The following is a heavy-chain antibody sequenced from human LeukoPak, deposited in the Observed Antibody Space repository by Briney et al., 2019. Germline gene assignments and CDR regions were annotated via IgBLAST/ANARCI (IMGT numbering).Heavy chain of an antibody. Sequence: PGGSLRLSCAASGFTFSSYWMSWVRQAPGKGLEWVANIKQDGSEKYYVDSVKGRFTISRDNAKNSLYLQMNSLRAEDTAVYYCASSVWSVPAAIRYYYMDVWGRGTTVTVSS. D-gene: IGHD2-2*02. V-gene: IGHV3-7*01. CDR3: ASSVWSVPAAIRYYYMDV. CDR1: GFTFSSYW. J-gene: IGHJ6*03. CDR2: IKQDGSEK.